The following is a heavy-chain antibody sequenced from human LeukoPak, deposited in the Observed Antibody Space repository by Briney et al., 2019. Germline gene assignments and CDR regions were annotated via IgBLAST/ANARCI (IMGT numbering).Heavy chain of an antibody. CDR2: IKSKTDGGTT. V-gene: IGHV3-15*01. D-gene: IGHD3-16*01. Sequence: PGGSLRLSCAASGFTFSNAWMSWVRQAPGKGLEWVGRIKSKTDGGTTDYAAPVKGRFTISRDDSKNTLYLQMNSLKTEDTAVYYCTTDVRGELGATTGSYIWYYGMDVWGQGTTVTVSS. J-gene: IGHJ6*02. CDR3: TTDVRGELGATTGSYIWYYGMDV. CDR1: GFTFSNAW.